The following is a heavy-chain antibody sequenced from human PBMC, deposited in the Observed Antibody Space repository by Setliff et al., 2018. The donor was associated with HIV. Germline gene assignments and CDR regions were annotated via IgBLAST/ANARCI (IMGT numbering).Heavy chain of an antibody. CDR3: IVNIVGPVTGLDR. D-gene: IGHD1-26*01. Sequence: GASVKVSCKASGYTFTSNHMHWGRQAPGQGLEWMGTINPSGGDTIYAPEFQGRVTMTTDTSTRTAYMELSGLTSEDTAVYFCIVNIVGPVTGLDRWGPGTLVTVS. CDR2: INPSGGDT. V-gene: IGHV1-46*01. CDR1: GYTFTSNH. J-gene: IGHJ5*02.